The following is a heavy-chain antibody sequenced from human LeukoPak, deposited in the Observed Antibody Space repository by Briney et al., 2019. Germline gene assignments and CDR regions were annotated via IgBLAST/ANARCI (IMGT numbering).Heavy chain of an antibody. CDR2: IYHSGST. CDR1: GGSISSNNW. Sequence: SETLSLTCAVSGGSISSNNWWSWVRQPPGEGLEWIGEIYHSGSTNYNPSLKSRVTISVDKSKNQFSLKLSSVTAADTAVYYCARDRTYYYDSSGPHDAFDIWGQGTMVTVSS. CDR3: ARDRTYYYDSSGPHDAFDI. V-gene: IGHV4-4*02. J-gene: IGHJ3*02. D-gene: IGHD3-22*01.